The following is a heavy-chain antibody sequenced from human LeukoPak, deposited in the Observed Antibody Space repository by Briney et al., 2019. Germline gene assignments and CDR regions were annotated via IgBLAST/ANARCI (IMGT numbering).Heavy chain of an antibody. Sequence: PSETLSLTCTVSGGSISSYYWGWIRQPPEKGLEWIGSIYYTGGTYYSPSLKSRVTMSVDTSKNQFSLKLNSVTAADTAVYYCARHGGTRITLVEVYYFDSWGQGTLVTVSS. D-gene: IGHD4-11*01. CDR3: ARHGGTRITLVEVYYFDS. J-gene: IGHJ4*02. CDR1: GGSISSYY. CDR2: IYYTGGT. V-gene: IGHV4-39*01.